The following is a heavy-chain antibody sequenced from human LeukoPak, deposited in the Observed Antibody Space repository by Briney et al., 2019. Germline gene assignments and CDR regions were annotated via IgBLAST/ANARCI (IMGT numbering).Heavy chain of an antibody. D-gene: IGHD4-17*01. CDR2: INTDGSST. CDR3: AKCTVTQLTYFDY. V-gene: IGHV3-74*01. J-gene: IGHJ4*02. Sequence: GGSLRLSCAASGFTFSSYWMHWVRHAPGKGLVWVSRINTDGSSTNYADSVKGRFTMSRDNAKNTLYLQMNSLRAEDTAVYYCAKCTVTQLTYFDYWGQGTLVTVSS. CDR1: GFTFSSYW.